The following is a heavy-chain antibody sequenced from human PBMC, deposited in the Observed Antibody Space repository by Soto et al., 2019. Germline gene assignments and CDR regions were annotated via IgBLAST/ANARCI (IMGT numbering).Heavy chain of an antibody. D-gene: IGHD6-13*01. Sequence: ESGGGLVQPGGSLRLSCAASGFTFRSYEMNWVRQAPGKGLEWVSYISSSGSTIYYADSVKGRFTISRDNAKNSLYLQMNSLRAEDTAVYYCARVYSSSWYQLDYWGQGTLVTVSS. V-gene: IGHV3-48*03. CDR3: ARVYSSSWYQLDY. CDR2: ISSSGSTI. J-gene: IGHJ4*02. CDR1: GFTFRSYE.